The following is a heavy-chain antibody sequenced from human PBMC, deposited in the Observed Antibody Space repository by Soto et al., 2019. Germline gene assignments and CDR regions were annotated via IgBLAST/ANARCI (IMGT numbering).Heavy chain of an antibody. Sequence: GSLRLSFSASGFNFSSYGLTWVRPAPGKGLEGVEIVMGSCSNTYYADSMKGRFTISRDKSQNTLYLQINSLRAEDTVLYYCAKHRRRDGYNPSDYWGQGTLVTVSS. CDR1: GFNFSSYG. CDR3: AKHRRRDGYNPSDY. J-gene: IGHJ4*02. D-gene: IGHD5-12*01. V-gene: IGHV3-23*01. CDR2: VMGSCSNT.